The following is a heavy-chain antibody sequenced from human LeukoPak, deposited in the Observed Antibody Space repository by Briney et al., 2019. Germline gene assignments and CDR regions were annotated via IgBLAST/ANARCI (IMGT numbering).Heavy chain of an antibody. CDR2: MWDDGTNE. J-gene: IGHJ5*02. CDR1: GFNFGIYG. CDR3: ARDKTASPESPVYAFDP. Sequence: PGGSLRLSCTASGFNFGIYGMHWVRQAPGKGLEWVAVMWDDGTNEYYVESVKGRFTISRDNGKRTLYLQMNSLRVEDTAVYYCARDKTASPESPVYAFDPWGQGTLVTVSS. V-gene: IGHV3-33*01. D-gene: IGHD2-8*01.